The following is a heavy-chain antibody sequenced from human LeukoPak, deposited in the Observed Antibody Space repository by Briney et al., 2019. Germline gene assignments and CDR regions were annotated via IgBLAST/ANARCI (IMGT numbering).Heavy chain of an antibody. D-gene: IGHD6-6*01. CDR1: GGSISSSYYN. J-gene: IGHJ5*02. V-gene: IGHV4-39*01. CDR3: ARSINNWFDP. CDR2: IHYSGNT. Sequence: PSETLSLTCTVSGGSISSSYYNWGWIRQSPGKGLEWIGSIHYSGNTYYNPSLKSRVTISVDTSKTQFSLKLSSVTAADTAVYYCARSINNWFDPWGQGTLVTVSS.